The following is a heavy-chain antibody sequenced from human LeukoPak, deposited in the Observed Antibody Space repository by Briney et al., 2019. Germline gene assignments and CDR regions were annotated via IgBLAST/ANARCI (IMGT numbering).Heavy chain of an antibody. V-gene: IGHV3-43*02. D-gene: IGHD6-13*01. CDR3: AKDRGSSWSYYYYGMDV. CDR2: ISGDGGST. J-gene: IGHJ6*02. Sequence: QPGGSLRLSCAASGFTFDDYAMHWVRQALGKGLEWVSLISGDGGSTYYADSVKGRFTISRDNSKNSLYLQMNSLRTEDTALYYCAKDRGSSWSYYYYGMDVWGQGTTVTVSS. CDR1: GFTFDDYA.